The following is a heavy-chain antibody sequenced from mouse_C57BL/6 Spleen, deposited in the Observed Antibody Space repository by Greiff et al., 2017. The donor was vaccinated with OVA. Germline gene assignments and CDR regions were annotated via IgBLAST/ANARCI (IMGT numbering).Heavy chain of an antibody. V-gene: IGHV3-6*01. D-gene: IGHD1-1*01. CDR2: ISYDGSN. Sequence: EVKLQESGPGLVKPSQSLSLTCSVTGYSITSGYYWNWIRQFPGNKLEWMGYISYDGSNNYNPSLKNRITITRDTSKNQFFLKLHSVTTEDTATXYCARDYYGSSYGFAYWGQGTLVTVSA. J-gene: IGHJ3*01. CDR3: ARDYYGSSYGFAY. CDR1: GYSITSGYY.